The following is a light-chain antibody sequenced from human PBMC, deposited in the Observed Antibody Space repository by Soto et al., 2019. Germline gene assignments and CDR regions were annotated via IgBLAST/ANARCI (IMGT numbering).Light chain of an antibody. Sequence: ALTQPASVSGSPGQSITLSCTGTSSDVGGYNYVSWYQQHPGHAPKLMIYDVSNRPSGVSNRFSGSKSGNTASLTISGLQAEDEADYYCSSYTSSSSYVFGTGTKFTVL. CDR1: SSDVGGYNY. CDR2: DVS. V-gene: IGLV2-14*03. CDR3: SSYTSSSSYV. J-gene: IGLJ1*01.